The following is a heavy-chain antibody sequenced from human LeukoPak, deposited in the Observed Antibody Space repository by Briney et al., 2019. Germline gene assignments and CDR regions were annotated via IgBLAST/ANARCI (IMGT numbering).Heavy chain of an antibody. D-gene: IGHD3-10*01. CDR2: MNPNSGNT. CDR1: GYTFTSYD. V-gene: IGHV1-8*01. J-gene: IGHJ5*02. Sequence: ASVKVSCKASGYTFTSYDINWVRQAPGQGLEWMGWMNPNSGNTGYAQKFQGRVTMTRNTSISTAYMELSSPRSEDTAVYYCARGRMVRGVTWWFDPWGQGTLVTVSS. CDR3: ARGRMVRGVTWWFDP.